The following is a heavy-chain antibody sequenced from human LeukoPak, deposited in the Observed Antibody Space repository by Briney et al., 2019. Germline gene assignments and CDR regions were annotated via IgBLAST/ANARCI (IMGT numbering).Heavy chain of an antibody. V-gene: IGHV4-59*01. Sequence: SETLSLTCTVSGGSISSYYWSWIRQPPGKGLEWIGYIYYSGSTNYNPSLKSRVTISVDTSKNQFSLKLSSVTAADTAVYYCARERNSYYDFWSGYSHYYYYYYMDVWGKGTTVTVSS. CDR2: IYYSGST. CDR3: ARERNSYYDFWSGYSHYYYYYYMDV. CDR1: GGSISSYY. J-gene: IGHJ6*03. D-gene: IGHD3-3*01.